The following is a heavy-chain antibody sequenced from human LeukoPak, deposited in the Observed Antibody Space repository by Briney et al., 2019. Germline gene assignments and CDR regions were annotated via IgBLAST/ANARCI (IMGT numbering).Heavy chain of an antibody. D-gene: IGHD6-13*01. CDR3: AKRGSSWYGSDY. J-gene: IGHJ4*02. CDR2: ISASGGST. V-gene: IGHV3-23*01. Sequence: GVSLRLSCATSGFMFSSYAMNWVRQGPGKRLEWVSTISASGGSTFYADSMKGRFTISRDNSKDTLYLQMNSLRAEDTAVYYCAKRGSSWYGSDYWGQGTLVTVSS. CDR1: GFMFSSYA.